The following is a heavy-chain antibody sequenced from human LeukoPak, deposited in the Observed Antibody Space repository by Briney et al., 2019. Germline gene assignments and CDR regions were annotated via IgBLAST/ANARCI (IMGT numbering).Heavy chain of an antibody. CDR3: ARAITTFGVAFDY. CDR2: IYYSGST. D-gene: IGHD3-3*01. V-gene: IGHV4-39*01. CDR1: GGSISSSSYY. J-gene: IGHJ4*02. Sequence: PSETLSLTCTVSGGSISSSSYYWGWIRQPPGKGLEWIGSIYYSGSTYYNPSLKSRVTISVDTSKNQFSLKLSSVTAADTAVYYCARAITTFGVAFDYWGQGTLVTVSS.